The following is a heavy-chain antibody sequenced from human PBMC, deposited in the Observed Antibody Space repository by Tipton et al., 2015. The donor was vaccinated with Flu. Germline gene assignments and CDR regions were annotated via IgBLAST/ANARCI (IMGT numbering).Heavy chain of an antibody. CDR3: VQVQQQLGSFDV. Sequence: SLRLSCATSGFTFSRHALHWVRQAPGKGLEWVAVISYDGRNNYYADSVKGRFTISRDNSKNTLYLQMNRLRDEDSALYYCVQVQQQLGSFDVWGQGTMVTVSS. J-gene: IGHJ3*01. CDR2: ISYDGRNN. CDR1: GFTFSRHA. D-gene: IGHD6-13*01. V-gene: IGHV3-30*03.